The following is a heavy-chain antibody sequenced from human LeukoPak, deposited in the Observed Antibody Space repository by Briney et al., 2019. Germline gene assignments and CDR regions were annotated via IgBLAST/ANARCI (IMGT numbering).Heavy chain of an antibody. V-gene: IGHV3-30*04. Sequence: GGSLRLSCAASGFTFSSYAMHWVRQAPGKGLEGVAVISYDGSNKYYADSVKGRFTISRDNSKNTLYLQMNSLRAEDTAVYYCARGDYGDYVGDAFDIWGQGTMVTVSS. CDR3: ARGDYGDYVGDAFDI. CDR2: ISYDGSNK. J-gene: IGHJ3*02. CDR1: GFTFSSYA. D-gene: IGHD4-17*01.